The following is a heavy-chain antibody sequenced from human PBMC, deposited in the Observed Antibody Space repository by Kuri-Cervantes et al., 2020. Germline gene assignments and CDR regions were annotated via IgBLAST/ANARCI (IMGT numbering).Heavy chain of an antibody. J-gene: IGHJ4*02. CDR2: ISSSSSTI. CDR1: GFTFSSYS. V-gene: IGHV3-48*01. Sequence: GGSLRLSCAASGFTFSSYSMNWVRQAPGKGLEWVSYISSSSSTIYYADSVKGRFTISRDNAKNSLYLQMNSLRAEDTAVYYCARAPGGWPFGYWGQGTLVTVSS. D-gene: IGHD6-19*01. CDR3: ARAPGGWPFGY.